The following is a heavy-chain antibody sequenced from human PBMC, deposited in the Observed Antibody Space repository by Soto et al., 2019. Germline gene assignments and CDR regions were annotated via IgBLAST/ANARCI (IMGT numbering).Heavy chain of an antibody. CDR3: ASHRQYCWSSGCYNSEYFGMDD. V-gene: IGHV5-51*01. Sequence: PGESLKISCKGSGYSFTSYWIGWVRQMPGKGLEWMGIIYPGDSDTRYSPSFQGQVTISADKSISTAYLQWSSLKASDTAMYYCASHRQYCWSSGCYNSEYFGMDDWGQGTTVAVSS. D-gene: IGHD2-2*02. CDR2: IYPGDSDT. J-gene: IGHJ6*02. CDR1: GYSFTSYW.